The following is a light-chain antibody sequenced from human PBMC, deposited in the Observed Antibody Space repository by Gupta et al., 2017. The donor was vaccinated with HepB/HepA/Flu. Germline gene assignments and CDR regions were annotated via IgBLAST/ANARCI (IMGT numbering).Light chain of an antibody. V-gene: IGLV2-14*01. CDR1: SSVVGGYNY. CDR3: SSYTSSSPV. CDR2: DVS. Sequence: QSPLTQPASVSGSPGQSNPIPCPGTSSVVGGYNYFPWYQQHPGKAAKLMIYDVSNRSSGVSNRFSGSKSSNTASLTISGLQAEDEADYYCSSYTSSSPVFGGGTKLTVL. J-gene: IGLJ2*01.